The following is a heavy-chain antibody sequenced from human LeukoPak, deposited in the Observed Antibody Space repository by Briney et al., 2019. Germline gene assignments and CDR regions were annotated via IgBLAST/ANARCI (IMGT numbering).Heavy chain of an antibody. CDR3: ATYRQVLLPFES. CDR2: IFPSGGEI. V-gene: IGHV3-11*01. D-gene: IGHD2-8*02. Sequence: GGSLRLSCAASGFTFSDYYMSWIRQAPGKGLEWVSSIFPSGGEIHYADSVRGRFTISRDNSKSTLSLQMNSLRAEDTAIYYCATYRQVLLPFESWGQGTLVTVSS. CDR1: GFTFSDYY. J-gene: IGHJ4*02.